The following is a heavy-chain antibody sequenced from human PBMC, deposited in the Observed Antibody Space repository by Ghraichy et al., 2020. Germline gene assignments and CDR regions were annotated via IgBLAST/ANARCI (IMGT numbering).Heavy chain of an antibody. CDR2: IRSKAYGGTI. CDR3: GITTYYYYGMDV. D-gene: IGHD3-10*01. V-gene: IGHV3-49*04. CDR1: GFSFGDYA. Sequence: GGSLRLSCTASGFSFGDYAMSWVRQAPGKGLEWVGFIRSKAYGGTIEYAASVKGRFTISRDDSKRIAYLQMNSLKTEDTAVYYCGITTYYYYGMDVWGQGTTVTVSS. J-gene: IGHJ6*02.